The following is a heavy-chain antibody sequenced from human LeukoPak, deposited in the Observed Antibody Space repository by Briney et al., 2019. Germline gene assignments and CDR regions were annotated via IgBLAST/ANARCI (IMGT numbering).Heavy chain of an antibody. CDR3: ATGVFDWLLFDY. J-gene: IGHJ4*02. Sequence: ASVKVSCKVSGYTLTELSMHWVRQAPGKGLEWMGGFDPEDGETIYAQKFQGRVTMTEDTSTDTAYMELSSLRSGDTAVYYCATGVFDWLLFDYWGQGTLVTVSS. CDR1: GYTLTELS. CDR2: FDPEDGET. V-gene: IGHV1-24*01. D-gene: IGHD3-9*01.